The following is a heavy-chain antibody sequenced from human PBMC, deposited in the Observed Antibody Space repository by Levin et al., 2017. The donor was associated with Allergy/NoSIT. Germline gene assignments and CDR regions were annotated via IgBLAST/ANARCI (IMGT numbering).Heavy chain of an antibody. J-gene: IGHJ4*02. V-gene: IGHV1-46*01. D-gene: IGHD2-15*01. Sequence: GSLRLSCKASGYTFTSYYMHWVRQAPGQGLEWMGIINPSGGSTSYAQKFQGRVTMTRDTSTSTVYMELSSLRSEDTAVYYCARVVGCSGGSCYDNPFDYWGQGTLVTVSS. CDR1: GYTFTSYY. CDR2: INPSGGST. CDR3: ARVVGCSGGSCYDNPFDY.